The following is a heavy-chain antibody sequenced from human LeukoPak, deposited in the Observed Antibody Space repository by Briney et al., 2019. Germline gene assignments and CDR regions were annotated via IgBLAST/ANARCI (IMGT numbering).Heavy chain of an antibody. D-gene: IGHD2-2*03. CDR2: FDPEDGET. J-gene: IGHJ6*03. CDR1: GYTLTELS. V-gene: IGHV1-24*01. Sequence: ASVKVSCKVSGYTLTELSMHWVRQAPGKGLEWMGGFDPEDGETIYAQKFQGRVTMTEDTSTDTAYMELSSLRSEDTAVYYCATALMDIVVVPAAKDPYYYYYMDVWGKGTTVTVSS. CDR3: ATALMDIVVVPAAKDPYYYYYMDV.